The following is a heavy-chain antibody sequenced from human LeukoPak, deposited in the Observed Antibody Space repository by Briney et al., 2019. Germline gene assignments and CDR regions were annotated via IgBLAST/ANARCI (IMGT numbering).Heavy chain of an antibody. D-gene: IGHD3-22*01. J-gene: IGHJ4*02. Sequence: GGSLRLSCAASGFTFSTYSMNWVRRAPGKGLEWVSYISSSSSTICYADSVKGRFTISRDNAKNSLYLQMNSLRAEDTAVYYCARGSTYYDSSGQVPFDYWGQGTLVTVSS. CDR1: GFTFSTYS. CDR2: ISSSSSTI. V-gene: IGHV3-48*01. CDR3: ARGSTYYDSSGQVPFDY.